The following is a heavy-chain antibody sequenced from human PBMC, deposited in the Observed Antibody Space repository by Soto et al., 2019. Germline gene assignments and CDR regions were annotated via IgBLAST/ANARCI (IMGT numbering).Heavy chain of an antibody. CDR2: INPNSGGT. Sequence: ASVKVSCTASGYTFTGYYMHWVRQAPGQGLEWMGWINPNSGGTNYAQKFQGWVTMTRDTSISTAYMELSRLRSDDTAVYYCARGVAGTYYYYYSYMDVWGKGTTVTVSS. V-gene: IGHV1-2*04. CDR3: ARGVAGTYYYYYSYMDV. CDR1: GYTFTGYY. D-gene: IGHD6-19*01. J-gene: IGHJ6*03.